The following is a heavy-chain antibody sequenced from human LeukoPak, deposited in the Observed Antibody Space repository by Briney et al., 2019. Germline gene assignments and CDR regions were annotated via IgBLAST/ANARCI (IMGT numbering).Heavy chain of an antibody. CDR3: VLGAYWNDDKNAFHI. CDR2: IGATGDT. Sequence: GGSLRLSCAAFGLTFSSYDMHWIRQAPGRGLEWVSTIGATGDTYYIDSVNDRFTVSRENAKKSVYLQLSSLNAEDTAVYFCVLGAYWNDDKNAFHIWGPGTMVTVS. V-gene: IGHV3-13*01. J-gene: IGHJ3*02. D-gene: IGHD1-1*01. CDR1: GLTFSSYD.